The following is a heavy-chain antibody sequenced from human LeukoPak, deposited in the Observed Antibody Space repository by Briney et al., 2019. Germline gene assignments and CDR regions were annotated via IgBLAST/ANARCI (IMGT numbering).Heavy chain of an antibody. CDR3: ATVWRLNYYGSGSYYNADAFDI. Sequence: ASVKVSCKVSGYTLTELSMHWVRQAPGKGLEWMGGFDPEDGETIYAQKFQGRVTMTEDTSTDTAYMELSSLRSEDTAVYYCATVWRLNYYGSGSYYNADAFDIWGQGTMVTVSS. CDR1: GYTLTELS. V-gene: IGHV1-24*01. J-gene: IGHJ3*02. D-gene: IGHD3-10*01. CDR2: FDPEDGET.